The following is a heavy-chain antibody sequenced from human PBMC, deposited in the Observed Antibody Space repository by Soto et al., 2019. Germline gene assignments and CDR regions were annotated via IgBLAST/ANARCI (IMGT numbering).Heavy chain of an antibody. CDR1: GFTFSSYA. CDR3: AKDRELEGPDYDYIWGSYRSPFFDY. V-gene: IGHV3-23*01. CDR2: ISGSGGST. J-gene: IGHJ4*02. Sequence: GGSLRLSCAASGFTFSSYAMSWVRQAPGKGLEWVSAISGSGGSTYYAGSVKGRFTIYSDNSKNTRYLQMNSLRAEDTAVYYCAKDRELEGPDYDYIWGSYRSPFFDYWGQGTLVTVSS. D-gene: IGHD3-16*02.